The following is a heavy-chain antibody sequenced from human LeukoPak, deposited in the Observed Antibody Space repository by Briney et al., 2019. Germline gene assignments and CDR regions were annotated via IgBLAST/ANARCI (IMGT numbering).Heavy chain of an antibody. D-gene: IGHD2-2*01. CDR1: GGTFSSYA. CDR3: ARALDIVVVPAATAASLGY. Sequence: ASVKVSCKASGGTFSSYAISWVRQAPGQGLEWMGGIIPIFGTANYAQKFQGRVTITADESTSTAYMELSSLRSEGTAVYYCARALDIVVVPAATAASLGYWGQGTLVTVSS. J-gene: IGHJ4*02. V-gene: IGHV1-69*13. CDR2: IIPIFGTA.